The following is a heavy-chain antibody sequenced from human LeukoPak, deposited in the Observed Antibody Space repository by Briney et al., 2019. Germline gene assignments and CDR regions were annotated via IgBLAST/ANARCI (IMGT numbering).Heavy chain of an antibody. CDR1: GGTFSSYA. Sequence: SVKVSCKASGGTFSSYAISWVRQAPGQGVEWMGGIIPIFGTANYAQKFQGRVTITTDESTSTAYMELSSLRSEDTAVYYCARERCSSTSCYGELWFDPWGQGTLVTVSP. D-gene: IGHD2-2*01. J-gene: IGHJ5*02. V-gene: IGHV1-69*05. CDR2: IIPIFGTA. CDR3: ARERCSSTSCYGELWFDP.